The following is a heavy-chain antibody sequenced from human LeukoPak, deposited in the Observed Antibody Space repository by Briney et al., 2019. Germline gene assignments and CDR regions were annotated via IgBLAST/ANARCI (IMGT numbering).Heavy chain of an antibody. J-gene: IGHJ4*02. CDR2: INPNSGGT. CDR3: ARVHPGDFWSGSQYYFDY. Sequence: ASVKVSCKASGYTFTGYYMHWVRQAPGQGLEWMGWINPNSGGTNYAQEFQGRVTMTRDRYISTAYMELSRLRSDDTAVYYCARVHPGDFWSGSQYYFDYWGQGTLVTVSS. D-gene: IGHD3-3*01. V-gene: IGHV1-2*02. CDR1: GYTFTGYY.